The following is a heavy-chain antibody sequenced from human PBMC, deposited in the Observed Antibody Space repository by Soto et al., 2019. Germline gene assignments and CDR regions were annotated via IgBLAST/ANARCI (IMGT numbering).Heavy chain of an antibody. CDR2: MNPNSGNT. D-gene: IGHD6-6*01. CDR1: GYTFTSYD. CDR3: AIGTGFVAARPLDY. V-gene: IGHV1-8*01. J-gene: IGHJ4*02. Sequence: QVQLVQSGAEVKKPGASVKVSCKASGYTFTSYDINWVRQATGQGLEWMGWMNPNSGNTGYAQKFQGRVTMTRNTSISTAYMGLSSLGSEDTAVYYCAIGTGFVAARPLDYWGQGTLVTVSS.